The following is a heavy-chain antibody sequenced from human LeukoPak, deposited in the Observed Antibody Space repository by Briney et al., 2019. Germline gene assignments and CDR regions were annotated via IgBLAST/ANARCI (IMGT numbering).Heavy chain of an antibody. CDR3: ARRRGDYGSGELNI. J-gene: IGHJ3*02. Sequence: SETLSLTCPVSGGSISNYYWYWIRQPPGKGLEWIGSIYYSGSTNYNPSLKSRVTISVDTSKNQFSLKLNSVTAADTAVYYCARRRGDYGSGELNIWGQGTMVTVSS. D-gene: IGHD3-10*01. V-gene: IGHV4-59*08. CDR2: IYYSGST. CDR1: GGSISNYY.